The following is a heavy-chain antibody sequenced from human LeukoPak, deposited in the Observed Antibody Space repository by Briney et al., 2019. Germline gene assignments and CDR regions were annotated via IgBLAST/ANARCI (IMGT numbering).Heavy chain of an antibody. CDR1: GFTVSSNY. CDR3: ARAPISGWYYFDY. J-gene: IGHJ4*02. V-gene: IGHV3-11*05. D-gene: IGHD6-19*01. CDR2: ISSSNSYT. Sequence: GGSLRLSCAASGFTVSSNYMSWVRQAPGKGLEWVSFISSSNSYTNYADSVKGRFTISRDNAENSLYLQMNSLRAEDTAVYYCARAPISGWYYFDYWGQGTLVTVSS.